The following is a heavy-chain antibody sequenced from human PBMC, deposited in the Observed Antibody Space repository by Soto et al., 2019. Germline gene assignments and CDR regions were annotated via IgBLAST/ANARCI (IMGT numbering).Heavy chain of an antibody. Sequence: GASVKVSCKASGYTFTGYYMHWVRQAPGQGLEWMGWINPNSGGTNYAQKFQGRVTMTRDTSISTAYMELSRLRSDDTAVYYCARVRGNFWSGYPPGHYYGMDVWGQGTTVTVSS. J-gene: IGHJ6*02. CDR2: INPNSGGT. CDR1: GYTFTGYY. V-gene: IGHV1-2*02. CDR3: ARVRGNFWSGYPPGHYYGMDV. D-gene: IGHD3-3*01.